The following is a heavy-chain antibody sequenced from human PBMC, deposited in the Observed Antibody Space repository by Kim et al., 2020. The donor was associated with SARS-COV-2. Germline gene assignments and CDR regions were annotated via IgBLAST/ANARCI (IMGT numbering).Heavy chain of an antibody. D-gene: IGHD3-3*01. Sequence: SLKSGVTISGDTSKNQFSLKLSSVTAADTAVYYCARGRITIFGVVTEFDYWGQGTLVTVSS. V-gene: IGHV4-31*02. CDR3: ARGRITIFGVVTEFDY. J-gene: IGHJ4*02.